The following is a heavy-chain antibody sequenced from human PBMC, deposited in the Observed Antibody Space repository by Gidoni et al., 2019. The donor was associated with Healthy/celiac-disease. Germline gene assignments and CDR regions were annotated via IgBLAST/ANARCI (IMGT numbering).Heavy chain of an antibody. V-gene: IGHV3-30-3*01. J-gene: IGHJ4*02. Sequence: DGSNKYYADSVKGRFTISRDNSKNTLYLQMNSLRAEDTAVYYCARGTRYCSSTSCPINRYWGQGTLVTVSS. CDR3: ARGTRYCSSTSCPINRY. D-gene: IGHD2-2*01. CDR2: DGSNK.